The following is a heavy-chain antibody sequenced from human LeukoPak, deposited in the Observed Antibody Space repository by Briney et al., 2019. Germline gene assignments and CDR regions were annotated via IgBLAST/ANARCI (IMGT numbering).Heavy chain of an antibody. D-gene: IGHD1/OR15-1a*01. Sequence: ASVKVSCKASGYTFTGNYMHWVRQAPGQGPEWMGWINGNSGGTKYAQKFEGRVTMTSDTSTSTVQMDLGTLRSDDTAVYYCARENIEQWPAFDYWGQGTPVTVSS. V-gene: IGHV1-2*02. CDR2: INGNSGGT. CDR3: ARENIEQWPAFDY. CDR1: GYTFTGNY. J-gene: IGHJ4*02.